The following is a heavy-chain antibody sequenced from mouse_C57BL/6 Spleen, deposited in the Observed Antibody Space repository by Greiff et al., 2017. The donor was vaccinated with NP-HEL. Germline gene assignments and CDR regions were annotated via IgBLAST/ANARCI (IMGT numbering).Heavy chain of an antibody. D-gene: IGHD1-1*01. Sequence: QVQLQQPGAELVRPGTSVKLSCKASGYTFTSYWMHWVKQRPGQGLEWIGVIDPSDSYTNYNQKFKGKATLTVATSSSTAYMQLSSLTSEDSAVYYCARSLITTVVAPPGFAYWGQGTLVTVSA. J-gene: IGHJ3*01. V-gene: IGHV1-59*01. CDR1: GYTFTSYW. CDR2: IDPSDSYT. CDR3: ARSLITTVVAPPGFAY.